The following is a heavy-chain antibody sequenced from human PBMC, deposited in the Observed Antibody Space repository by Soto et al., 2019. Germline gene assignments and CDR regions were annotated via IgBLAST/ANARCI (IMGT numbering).Heavy chain of an antibody. CDR1: GGTFSSYA. D-gene: IGHD5-18*01. V-gene: IGHV1-69*01. Sequence: QVQLVQSGAEVKKPGSSVKVSCKASGGTFSSYAISWVRQAPGQGLEWMGGIIPIFGTANYAQKFQGRVTITADESTSTAYMELSSLRSEDTAVYYCARGKHSYVSRPGLGYYGIDVWGQGTTVTVSS. J-gene: IGHJ6*02. CDR2: IIPIFGTA. CDR3: ARGKHSYVSRPGLGYYGIDV.